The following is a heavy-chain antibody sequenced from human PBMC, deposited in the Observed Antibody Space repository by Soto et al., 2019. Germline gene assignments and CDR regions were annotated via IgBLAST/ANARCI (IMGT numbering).Heavy chain of an antibody. J-gene: IGHJ4*02. V-gene: IGHV3-23*01. Sequence: EVQLLESGGGLVQPGGSLSLSCAASGFTFSSYAMSWVRQAPGKGLEWVSAISGSGGSTYYADSVKGLFTISRDNSKNTLYLQMNSLRAEDTAVYYCAKFPDPAQWLVDVGDVGDYWGQGTLVTVSS. CDR2: ISGSGGST. CDR3: AKFPDPAQWLVDVGDVGDY. CDR1: GFTFSSYA. D-gene: IGHD6-19*01.